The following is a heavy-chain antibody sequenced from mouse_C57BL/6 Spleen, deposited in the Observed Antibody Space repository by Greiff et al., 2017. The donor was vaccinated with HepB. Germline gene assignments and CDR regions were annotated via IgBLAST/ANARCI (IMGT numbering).Heavy chain of an antibody. Sequence: DVMLVESGGGLVKPGGSLKLSCAASGFTFSSYAMSWVRQTPEKRLEWVATISDGGSYTYYPDNVKGRFTISRDNAKNNLYLQMSHLKSEDTAMYYCARDQGYDYDKAYWGQGTLVTVSA. CDR3: ARDQGYDYDKAY. CDR1: GFTFSSYA. J-gene: IGHJ3*01. D-gene: IGHD2-4*01. V-gene: IGHV5-4*01. CDR2: ISDGGSYT.